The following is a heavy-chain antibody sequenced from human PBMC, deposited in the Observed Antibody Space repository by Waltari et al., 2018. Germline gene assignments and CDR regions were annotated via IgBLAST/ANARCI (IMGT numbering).Heavy chain of an antibody. CDR2: ISLNSGSI. D-gene: IGHD3-22*01. CDR1: GFTFDDYA. CDR3: AKGESEYYDSSGLDY. V-gene: IGHV3-9*01. J-gene: IGHJ4*02. Sequence: EVQLVESGGGLVQPGRSLRLSCAASGFTFDDYAMHWVRQAPGKGLEWVSGISLNSGSIGYADSVKGRFTISRDNAKNSLYLQMNSLRAEDTALYYCAKGESEYYDSSGLDYWGQGTLVTVSS.